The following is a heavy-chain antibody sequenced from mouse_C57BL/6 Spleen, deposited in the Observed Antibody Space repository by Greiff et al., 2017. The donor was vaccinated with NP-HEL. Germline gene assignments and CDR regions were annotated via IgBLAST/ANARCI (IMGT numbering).Heavy chain of an antibody. CDR2: IWTGGGT. CDR3: ARNWDDYGGYAMDY. Sequence: VKLMESGPGLVAPSQSLSITCTVSGFSLTSYAISWVRQPPGKGLEWLGVIWTGGGTNYNSALKSRLSISKDNSKSQVFLKMNSLQTDDTARYYCARNWDDYGGYAMDYWGQGTSVTVSS. V-gene: IGHV2-9-1*01. CDR1: GFSLTSYA. J-gene: IGHJ4*01. D-gene: IGHD2-4*01.